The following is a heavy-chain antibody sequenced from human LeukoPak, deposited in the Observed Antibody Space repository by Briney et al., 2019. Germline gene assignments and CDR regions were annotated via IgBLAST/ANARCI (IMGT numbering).Heavy chain of an antibody. J-gene: IGHJ5*02. D-gene: IGHD4-17*01. CDR1: GGSIRGYY. CDR3: ARGGDYCNSFDP. Sequence: SETLSLTCSVSGGSIRGYYWNWIRQPPGKGLEWIGYIYYSGSTNYNPSLKSRVTISVDKCKRQFSLNLTSVTAADTAEYYFARGGDYCNSFDPWGQGTLVSVSS. CDR2: IYYSGST. V-gene: IGHV4-59*01.